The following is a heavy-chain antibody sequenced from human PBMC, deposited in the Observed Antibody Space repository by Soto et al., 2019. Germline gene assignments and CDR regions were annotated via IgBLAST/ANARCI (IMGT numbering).Heavy chain of an antibody. D-gene: IGHD3-22*01. V-gene: IGHV4-38-2*02. J-gene: IGHJ4*02. CDR3: AREDDSSGYYHFDY. Sequence: NPSETLSLTCAVSGYSISSGYYWGWIRQPPGKGLEWIGSIYHSGSTYYNPSLRSRVTISVDTSKNQFSLKLSSVTAADTAVYYCAREDDSSGYYHFDYWGQGTLVTVSS. CDR1: GYSISSGYY. CDR2: IYHSGST.